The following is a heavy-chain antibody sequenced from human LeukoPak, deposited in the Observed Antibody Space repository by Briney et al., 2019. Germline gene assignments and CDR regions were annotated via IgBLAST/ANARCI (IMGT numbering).Heavy chain of an antibody. J-gene: IGHJ3*02. D-gene: IGHD2-21*02. CDR2: INHSGST. CDR3: ARGGYCGGDCYENDAFDI. Sequence: NSSETLSLTCTVSGGSISSGYWSWIRQPPGKGLEWIGEINHSGSTNYNPSLKSRVTISLDTSKNQFSLKLSSVTAADTAVYYCARGGYCGGDCYENDAFDIWGQGTMVTVSS. V-gene: IGHV4-34*01. CDR1: GGSISSGY.